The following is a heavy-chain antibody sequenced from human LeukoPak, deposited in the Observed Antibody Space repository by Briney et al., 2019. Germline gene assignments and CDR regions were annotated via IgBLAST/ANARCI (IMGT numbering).Heavy chain of an antibody. J-gene: IGHJ4*02. Sequence: SETLSLTCTVSGGSISSYYWSWIRQPPGKGLEWIGYIYYSGSTNYNPSLKSRVTISVDTSKNQFSLKLSSVTAADTAVYYCAREVRLTNDYWGQGTLVTVSS. D-gene: IGHD1-1*01. CDR2: IYYSGST. CDR3: AREVRLTNDY. CDR1: GGSISSYY. V-gene: IGHV4-59*01.